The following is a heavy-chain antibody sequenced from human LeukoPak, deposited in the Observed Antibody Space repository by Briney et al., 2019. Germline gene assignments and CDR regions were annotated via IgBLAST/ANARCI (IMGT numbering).Heavy chain of an antibody. D-gene: IGHD6-6*01. CDR2: FDPEDGET. CDR1: EYTLTELS. CDR3: ARDGIAARPTYYFDY. V-gene: IGHV1-24*01. J-gene: IGHJ4*02. Sequence: ASVKVSCKVSEYTLTELSMHWVRQAPGKGLEWMGGFDPEDGETIYAQKFQGRVTMTEDTSTDTAYMELSSLRSEDTAVYYCARDGIAARPTYYFDYWGQGTLVTVSS.